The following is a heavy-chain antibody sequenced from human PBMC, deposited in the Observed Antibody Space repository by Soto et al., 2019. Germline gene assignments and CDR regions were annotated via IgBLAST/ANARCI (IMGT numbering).Heavy chain of an antibody. V-gene: IGHV4-4*09. CDR2: VYNSGST. J-gene: IGHJ4*02. CDR1: GDPIISHY. Sequence: SETLSLTCTVSGDPIISHYWSWIRQPPGKGLEWIGYVYNSGSTKYNPSLKSRVTISVDTSTNQFSLKLNSVTAADTAVYYCARSYGSGSYYIDYWGQGTPVTVSS. CDR3: ARSYGSGSYYIDY. D-gene: IGHD3-10*01.